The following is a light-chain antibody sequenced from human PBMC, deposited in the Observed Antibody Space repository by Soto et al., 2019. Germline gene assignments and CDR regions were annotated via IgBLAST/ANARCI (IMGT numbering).Light chain of an antibody. CDR3: TSYAGGTNV. J-gene: IGLJ1*01. CDR2: EVN. Sequence: QSALTQPPSVSGSPGQSVTISCTGTSSDVGGYNYVSWYQQHPGKVPKLMVYEVNKRPSGVPDRFSGSKSGNTASLTVSGLQAEDEADYYCTSYAGGTNVFGTGTKLTVL. CDR1: SSDVGGYNY. V-gene: IGLV2-8*01.